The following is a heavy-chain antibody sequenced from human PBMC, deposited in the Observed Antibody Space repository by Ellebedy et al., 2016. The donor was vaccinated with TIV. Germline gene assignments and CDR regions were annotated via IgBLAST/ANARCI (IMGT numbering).Heavy chain of an antibody. V-gene: IGHV3-72*01. D-gene: IGHD2-2*01. CDR2: IRIKAYSYTI. CDR3: ARVVDRGYYDS. J-gene: IGHJ4*02. Sequence: GESLKISXAASGFTFSDHYMDWVRQAPGKGLEWLGHIRIKAYSYTIEYAASVKGRFTISRDDSKNSLYLQMNSLKPEDTAVYYCARVVDRGYYDSWGQGTLVTVSS. CDR1: GFTFSDHY.